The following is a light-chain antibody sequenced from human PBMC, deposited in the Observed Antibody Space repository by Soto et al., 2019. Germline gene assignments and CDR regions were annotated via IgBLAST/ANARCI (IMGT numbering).Light chain of an antibody. CDR2: DAS. J-gene: IGKJ5*01. Sequence: AFQLTQSPSSLSASVGDRVTITCRASQGINSALAWYQQKPGKAPELLIYDASSLISGVPSRFSGSGSGTDFTLTISSLQPEDFATYFCQHFKSYPITFGQGTRLEIK. CDR1: QGINSA. V-gene: IGKV1-13*02. CDR3: QHFKSYPIT.